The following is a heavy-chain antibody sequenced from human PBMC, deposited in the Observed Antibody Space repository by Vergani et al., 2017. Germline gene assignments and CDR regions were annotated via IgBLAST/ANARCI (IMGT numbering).Heavy chain of an antibody. CDR1: GFTFSSYG. CDR3: AGAPTERGYYYDSSVPTAFDI. J-gene: IGHJ3*02. V-gene: IGHV3-33*01. Sequence: VQLVESGGGVVQPGRSLRLSCAASGFTFSSYGMHWVRQAPGKGLEWVAVIWYDGSNKYYADSVKGRFTISRDNSKNTLYLQMNSLRAEDTAVYYCAGAPTERGYYYDSSVPTAFDIWGQGTMVTVSS. D-gene: IGHD3-22*01. CDR2: IWYDGSNK.